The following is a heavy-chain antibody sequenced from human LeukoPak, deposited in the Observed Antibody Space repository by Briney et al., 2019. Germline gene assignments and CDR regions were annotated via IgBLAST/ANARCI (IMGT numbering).Heavy chain of an antibody. J-gene: IGHJ4*02. CDR1: GFAFSKYA. CDR2: ISGSGGSK. D-gene: IGHD3-9*01. Sequence: PGGSLRLSCAASGFAFSKYAMSRVRQAPGKGLEWVSAISGSGGSKYYADSVKGRFTISRDNSKNTLYVQMNSLRAEDTATYYCAKGTTYYDILTGYGYPYYFDYWGQGTLVTVSS. CDR3: AKGTTYYDILTGYGYPYYFDY. V-gene: IGHV3-23*01.